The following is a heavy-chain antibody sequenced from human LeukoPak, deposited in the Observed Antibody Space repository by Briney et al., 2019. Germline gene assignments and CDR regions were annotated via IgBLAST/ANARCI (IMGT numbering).Heavy chain of an antibody. J-gene: IGHJ4*02. CDR2: ISWNSGSI. Sequence: GGSLRLSCAASGFTFDDYAMHWVRQAPGKGLEWVSGISWNSGSIGYADSVKGRFTISRDNAKNSLYLQMNSLRAEDTALYCCAKGGFSAILYYFDYWGQGTLVTVSS. D-gene: IGHD2-2*02. V-gene: IGHV3-9*01. CDR1: GFTFDDYA. CDR3: AKGGFSAILYYFDY.